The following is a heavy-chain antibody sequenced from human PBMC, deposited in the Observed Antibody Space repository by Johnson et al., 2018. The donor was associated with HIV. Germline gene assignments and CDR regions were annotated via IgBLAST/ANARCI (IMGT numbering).Heavy chain of an antibody. J-gene: IGHJ3*01. V-gene: IGHV3-7*05. Sequence: VQLVESGGGLVQPGGSLRLSCAASGFNFGGYWMSWVRQAPGKGLEWVANIKQDGSEKYYVDSVKGRFTISRDNAKDSLYLQMNNLRAEDTAVYYRARAQAWGQGTMVIVSS. CDR1: GFNFGGYW. CDR2: IKQDGSEK. CDR3: ARAQA.